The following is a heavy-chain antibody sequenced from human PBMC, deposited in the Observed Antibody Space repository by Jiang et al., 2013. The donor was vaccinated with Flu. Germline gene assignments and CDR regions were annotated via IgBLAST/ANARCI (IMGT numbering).Heavy chain of an antibody. J-gene: IGHJ6*02. Sequence: VQLVESGGGLVPPGGSLKLSCAASGFTFSGSAMHWVRQASGKGLEWVGRIRSKANSYTTAYAASVKGRFTISRDDSKNTAYLQMNSLKTEDTAVYYCTRLNGGNPAYYYYGMDVWGQGTTVTVSS. CDR3: TRLNGGNPAYYYYGMDV. D-gene: IGHD4-23*01. V-gene: IGHV3-73*01. CDR2: IRSKANSYTT. CDR1: GFTFSGSA.